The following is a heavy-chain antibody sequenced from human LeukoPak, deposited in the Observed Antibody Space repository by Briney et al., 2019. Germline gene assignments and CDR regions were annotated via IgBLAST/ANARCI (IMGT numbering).Heavy chain of an antibody. Sequence: PGGSLRLSCAASGFTFSSYGMHWVRQAPGKGLEWVAVISYDGSNKYYADSVKGRFTISRDNSKNTLYLQMNSLRAEDTAVYYCARGYGYGGPYYFDYWGQGTLVTVS. J-gene: IGHJ4*02. CDR1: GFTFSSYG. CDR3: ARGYGYGGPYYFDY. D-gene: IGHD5-12*01. CDR2: ISYDGSNK. V-gene: IGHV3-30*03.